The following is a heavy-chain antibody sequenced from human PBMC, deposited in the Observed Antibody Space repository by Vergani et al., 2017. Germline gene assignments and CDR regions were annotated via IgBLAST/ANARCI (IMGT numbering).Heavy chain of an antibody. CDR1: GGSFSGYY. V-gene: IGHV4-34*01. CDR3: ARGGKLERLWYYYYMDV. J-gene: IGHJ6*03. CDR2: INHSGST. Sequence: QVQLQQWGAGLLKPSETLSLTCAVYGGSFSGYYWSWIRQPPGKGLEWIGEINHSGSTNYNPSLKSRVTISVDTSKNQFSLKLSSVTAAETAVYYCARGGKLERLWYYYYMDVWGKGTTVTVSS. D-gene: IGHD1-1*01.